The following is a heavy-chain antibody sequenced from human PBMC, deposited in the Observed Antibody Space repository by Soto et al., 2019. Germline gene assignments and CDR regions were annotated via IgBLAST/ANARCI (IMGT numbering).Heavy chain of an antibody. CDR1: GFTFSDHY. CDR2: TRNKANSYTT. Sequence: GGSLRLSCAASGFTFSDHYMDWVRQAPGKGLEWVGRTRNKANSYTTEYAASVKGRFTISRDDSKNSLYLQMNSLKTEDTAVYYCARDMYGDYSDYWGQGTLVTVSS. J-gene: IGHJ4*02. D-gene: IGHD4-17*01. CDR3: ARDMYGDYSDY. V-gene: IGHV3-72*01.